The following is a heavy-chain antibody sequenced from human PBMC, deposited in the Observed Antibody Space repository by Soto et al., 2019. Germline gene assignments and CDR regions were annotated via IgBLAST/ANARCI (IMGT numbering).Heavy chain of an antibody. D-gene: IGHD2-21*02. V-gene: IGHV4-39*01. CDR2: IYYSGRT. J-gene: IGHJ4*02. CDR3: ARQRTTVVTQAYFDH. CDR1: GESISSSSYY. Sequence: SETLSLTCIVSGESISSSSYYWGWIRQPPGKGLEWIGSIYYSGRTYYNPSFKSRVTISIDTSKNQFSLKLSSVTATDTAVYYCARQRTTVVTQAYFDHWGQGALPTVSS.